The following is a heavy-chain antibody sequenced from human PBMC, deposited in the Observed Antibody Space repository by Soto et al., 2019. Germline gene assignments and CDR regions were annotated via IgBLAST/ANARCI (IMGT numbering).Heavy chain of an antibody. CDR2: ISAYNGNT. CDR3: TRGGNPIDY. CDR1: GYTFTNFG. J-gene: IGHJ4*02. D-gene: IGHD3-16*01. Sequence: QVQLVQSGAEVKKPGASVKVSCKASGYTFTNFGISWVRQATGQGLEWMGWISAYNGNTNYAQKFQGRVTMTTDTSTSKAYMELRSLRSEDTAVYYCTRGGNPIDYCGQGTLVTISS. V-gene: IGHV1-18*01.